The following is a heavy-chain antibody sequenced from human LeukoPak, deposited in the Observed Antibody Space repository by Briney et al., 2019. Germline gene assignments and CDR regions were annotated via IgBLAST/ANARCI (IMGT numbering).Heavy chain of an antibody. CDR2: ISTTGRTI. V-gene: IGHV3-11*04. J-gene: IGHJ4*02. CDR1: GFSFSDYY. CDR3: ARFRYNSTWGVFDY. Sequence: PGGSLRLSCGASGFSFSDYYMSCARQAPGKGLDWISYISTTGRTIYYADSVKGRFTISRDNDRSSLYLQMNSLRAEDTALYYCARFRYNSTWGVFDYWGQGTLVTVSS. D-gene: IGHD2/OR15-2a*01.